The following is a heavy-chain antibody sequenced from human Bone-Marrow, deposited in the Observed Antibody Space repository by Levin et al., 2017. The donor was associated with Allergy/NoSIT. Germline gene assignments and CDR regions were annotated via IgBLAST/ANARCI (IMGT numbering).Heavy chain of an antibody. CDR3: YNEPHAFDI. D-gene: IGHD1-14*01. Sequence: SETLSLTCTVSGGSISSSSYYWGWIRQPPGKGLEWIGSIYYSGSTYYNPSLKSRVTISVDTSKNQFSLKLSSVTAADTAVYYCYNEPHAFDIWGQGTMVTVSS. CDR1: GGSISSSSYY. V-gene: IGHV4-39*07. CDR2: IYYSGST. J-gene: IGHJ3*02.